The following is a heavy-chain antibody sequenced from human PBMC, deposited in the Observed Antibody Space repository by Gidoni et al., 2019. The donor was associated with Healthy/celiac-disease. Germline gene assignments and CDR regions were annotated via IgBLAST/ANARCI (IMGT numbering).Heavy chain of an antibody. J-gene: IGHJ3*02. CDR3: ARVPGRYSFDI. V-gene: IGHV3-7*01. CDR1: GFTFSSNW. Sequence: EVQLVQSGGGLVQPGGSLRLSCAASGFTFSSNWMTWVRQTPGKGLEWVANINPNGGEIYYVDSVKGRFTISRDNVKNSLYLQMTILRAEDTAMYYCARVPGRYSFDIWGQGILVTVSS. D-gene: IGHD3-9*01. CDR2: INPNGGEI.